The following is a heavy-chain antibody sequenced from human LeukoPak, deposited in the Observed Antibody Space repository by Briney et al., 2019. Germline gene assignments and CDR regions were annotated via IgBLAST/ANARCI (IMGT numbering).Heavy chain of an antibody. J-gene: IGHJ4*02. V-gene: IGHV3-23*01. CDR3: AKDGKALLWFGELLELDY. CDR2: ISGSGGST. CDR1: GFTFSSYA. Sequence: GGSLRLSCAASGFTFSSYAMSWVRQAPGKGLDLVSAISGSGGSTYYADSVKGRFTISTGNSKNTLCLQMNSLRAEDTAVYYCAKDGKALLWFGELLELDYWGQGTLVTVSS. D-gene: IGHD3-10*01.